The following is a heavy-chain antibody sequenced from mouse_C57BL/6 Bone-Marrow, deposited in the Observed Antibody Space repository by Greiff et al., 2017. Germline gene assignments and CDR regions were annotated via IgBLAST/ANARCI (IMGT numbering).Heavy chain of an antibody. J-gene: IGHJ3*01. D-gene: IGHD2-3*01. Sequence: QVQLQQSGAELARPGASVKLSCKASGYTFTSYGISWVKQRTGQGLEWIGEIYPRSGTTYYNEKFKGKATLTADKSSSTAYMELRSLTSEDSAVYFCARRGWLLPFAYWGQGTLVTVSA. CDR2: IYPRSGTT. V-gene: IGHV1-81*01. CDR1: GYTFTSYG. CDR3: ARRGWLLPFAY.